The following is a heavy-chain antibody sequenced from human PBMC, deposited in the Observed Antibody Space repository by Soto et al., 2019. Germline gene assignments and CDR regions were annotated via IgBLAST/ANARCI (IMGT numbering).Heavy chain of an antibody. Sequence: QVQLVQSGAEVKKPGSSVKVSCKASGDSFNSYVLSWVRQAPGQGLEWMGAIIPIVHTPNYAQKFKDRVTITAYESSHTVYMELIRLRFDDTAVYYCATLGGEVVLDQYFDHWGQGTLVRVSS. CDR3: ATLGGEVVLDQYFDH. V-gene: IGHV1-69*12. J-gene: IGHJ4*02. CDR2: IIPIVHTP. D-gene: IGHD3-3*02. CDR1: GDSFNSYV.